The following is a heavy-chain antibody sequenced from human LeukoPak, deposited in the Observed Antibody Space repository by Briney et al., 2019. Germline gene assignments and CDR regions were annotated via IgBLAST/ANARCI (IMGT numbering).Heavy chain of an antibody. Sequence: SETLSLTCTVSGGSISSYYWSWIRQPPGKGLEWIGYIYYTGSTNYNPSLKSRVTISVDTSKNQFSLKLGSVTAADTAVYYCARAPYSSSADFDYWGQGTLVTVSS. CDR1: GGSISSYY. CDR2: IYYTGST. V-gene: IGHV4-59*01. D-gene: IGHD6-6*01. CDR3: ARAPYSSSADFDY. J-gene: IGHJ4*02.